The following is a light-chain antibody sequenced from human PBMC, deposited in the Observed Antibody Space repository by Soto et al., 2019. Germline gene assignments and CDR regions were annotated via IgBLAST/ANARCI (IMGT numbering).Light chain of an antibody. Sequence: DIQMTQSPSTLSASVGDRVTITCRASQGISSWLAWYQQKPGKAPKLLIYKASSLESGVPSRFSGSGSGKEFTLTISSLLPDDLATYYCQQYNSYSTFGQGTKVRI. J-gene: IGKJ1*01. CDR3: QQYNSYST. CDR2: KAS. CDR1: QGISSW. V-gene: IGKV1-5*03.